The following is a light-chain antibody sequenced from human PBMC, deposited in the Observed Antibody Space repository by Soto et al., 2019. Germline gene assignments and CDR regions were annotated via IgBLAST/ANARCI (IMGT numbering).Light chain of an antibody. CDR1: QVISSW. CDR2: AAS. CDR3: QQASSFPLT. V-gene: IGKV1-12*01. J-gene: IGKJ4*01. Sequence: IQMTQSPSSVSASVGDTVTITCRASQVISSWLDWYQQKPGKAPNLLIYAASNLQSGVPSRFSGSESGTEFTLTISSLQPEDFATYYCQQASSFPLTFGGGTKVEIK.